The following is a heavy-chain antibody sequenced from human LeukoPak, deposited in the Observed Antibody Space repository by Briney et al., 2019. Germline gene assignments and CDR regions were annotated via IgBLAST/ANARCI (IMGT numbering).Heavy chain of an antibody. CDR1: GGSISSSSYC. CDR2: ICYSGST. V-gene: IGHV4-39*01. J-gene: IGHJ4*02. Sequence: SETLSLTCSVSGGSISSSSYCWGWVRQPPGKGLEWIGNICYSGSTYYNPSLKSRVTISVDMSKNQFSLKLSSVTAADTAVYYCARLPDNYYDSSGYPYYFDYWGQGTLVTVSS. D-gene: IGHD3-22*01. CDR3: ARLPDNYYDSSGYPYYFDY.